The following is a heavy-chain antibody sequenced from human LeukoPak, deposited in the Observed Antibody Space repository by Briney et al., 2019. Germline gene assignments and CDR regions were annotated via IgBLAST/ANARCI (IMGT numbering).Heavy chain of an antibody. V-gene: IGHV1-8*01. J-gene: IGHJ6*03. D-gene: IGHD3-3*01. CDR1: GYTFTSYD. Sequence: ASVKVSCKASGYTFTSYDINRVRQATGQGLEWMGWMNPNSGNTGYAQKFQGRVTMTRNTSISTAYMELSSLRSEDTAVYYCARSQPTNYDFWSGYYYYYYYMDVWGKGTTVTVSS. CDR2: MNPNSGNT. CDR3: ARSQPTNYDFWSGYYYYYYYMDV.